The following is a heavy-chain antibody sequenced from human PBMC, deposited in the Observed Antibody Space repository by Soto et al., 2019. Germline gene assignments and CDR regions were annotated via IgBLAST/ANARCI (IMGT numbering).Heavy chain of an antibody. J-gene: IGHJ6*02. Sequence: PGGSLRLSCSASGFTFSSYAMHWVRQAPEKGLEYVSAISSNGGSTYYADSVKGRFTISRDNSKNTLYLQMSSLRAEDTAVYYCVKDLVGNYHYYYGMDVWGQGTTVTLSS. V-gene: IGHV3-64D*08. CDR1: GFTFSSYA. CDR2: ISSNGGST. CDR3: VKDLVGNYHYYYGMDV. D-gene: IGHD2-15*01.